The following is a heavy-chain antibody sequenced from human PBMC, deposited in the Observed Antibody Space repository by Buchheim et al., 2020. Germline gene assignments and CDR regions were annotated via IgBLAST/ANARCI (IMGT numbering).Heavy chain of an antibody. V-gene: IGHV3-15*01. CDR3: TIGEPYDRSGNYGDF. J-gene: IGHJ4*02. CDR2: IKSKADGGTT. Sequence: EVQLVESGGGLVKPGGCLRLSCAASGFTFSNAWMSWVRQAPGKGLEWVGRIKSKADGGTTDYAAPVKGSFTISRDDSKSTLYLQMNSLNAEDIAVYYCTIGEPYDRSGNYGDFWGQGTL. D-gene: IGHD3-22*01. CDR1: GFTFSNAW.